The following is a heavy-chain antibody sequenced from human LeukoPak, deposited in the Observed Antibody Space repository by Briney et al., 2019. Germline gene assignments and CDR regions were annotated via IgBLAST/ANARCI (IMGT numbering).Heavy chain of an antibody. CDR2: IYFSGST. CDR1: GGSIRSGDHY. D-gene: IGHD6-19*01. CDR3: ARHLAVAGNWFDP. V-gene: IGHV4-30-4*01. J-gene: IGHJ5*02. Sequence: SETLSLTCSVSGGSIRSGDHYWSWIRQPPGKGLEWIGYIYFSGSTYYNPSLKSRVTISVDTSKNQFSLKLSSVPAADTAVYYCARHLAVAGNWFDPWGQGTLVTASS.